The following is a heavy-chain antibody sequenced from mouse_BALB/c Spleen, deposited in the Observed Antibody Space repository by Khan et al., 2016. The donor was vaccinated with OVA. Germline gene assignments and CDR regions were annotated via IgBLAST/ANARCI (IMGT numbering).Heavy chain of an antibody. V-gene: IGHV1S81*02. D-gene: IGHD2-1*01. CDR2: INPSDGDT. Sequence: QVQLQQSGAELVKPGASVKLSCKASGYTFTSYYMYWVKQRPGQGLEWIGEINPSDGDTNFNEKFKSKATLTVDKSSSTAYMQLSSLTSEDSAVYYCTRSGYGTFAYWGQGTLVNVSA. CDR1: GYTFTSYY. CDR3: TRSGYGTFAY. J-gene: IGHJ3*01.